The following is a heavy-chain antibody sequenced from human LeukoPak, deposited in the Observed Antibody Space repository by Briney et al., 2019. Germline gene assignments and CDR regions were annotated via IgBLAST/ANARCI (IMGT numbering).Heavy chain of an antibody. J-gene: IGHJ3*02. CDR1: GYSFTSYW. CDR2: IYPGDSDT. CDR3: ARHRFEYSSSWYNAFDI. D-gene: IGHD6-13*01. Sequence: GESLKISCKGSGYSFTSYWIGWVRQMPGKGLEWMGIIYPGDSDTRYSPSFQGQVTISADKSISTAYLQWSSLKASDTAMYYCARHRFEYSSSWYNAFDIWGQGTMVTVSS. V-gene: IGHV5-51*01.